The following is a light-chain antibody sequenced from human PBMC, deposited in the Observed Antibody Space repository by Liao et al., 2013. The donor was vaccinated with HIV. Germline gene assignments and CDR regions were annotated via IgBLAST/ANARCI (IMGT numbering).Light chain of an antibody. J-gene: IGLJ2*01. V-gene: IGLV3-1*01. CDR2: RDS. Sequence: DELTQPPSVSVSPGQTASLTCSGNRLGDKYASWYQQRPGQSPLLVMYRDSKRPSGIPERFSGSRSGNTVTLTISGTQTLDEADYYCQTWDNSNMIFGGGTKLTVL. CDR3: QTWDNSNMI. CDR1: RLGDKY.